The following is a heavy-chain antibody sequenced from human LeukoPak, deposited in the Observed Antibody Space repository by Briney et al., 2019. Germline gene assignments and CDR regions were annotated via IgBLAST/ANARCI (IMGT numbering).Heavy chain of an antibody. Sequence: ASVKVSCTASGYSFTSYDISWARQAPGQGLQWMGRMTPSSGSAEYAQRVQGRVTLTRDTASGTAYLELRSLSADDTAIYYCAREGPLFVLDDWGQGTRVAVSS. D-gene: IGHD6-6*01. CDR3: AREGPLFVLDD. CDR1: GYSFTSYD. V-gene: IGHV1-8*01. J-gene: IGHJ4*02. CDR2: MTPSSGSA.